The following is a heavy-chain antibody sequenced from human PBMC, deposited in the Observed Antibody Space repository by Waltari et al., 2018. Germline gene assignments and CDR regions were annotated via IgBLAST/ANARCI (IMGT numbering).Heavy chain of an antibody. Sequence: QVHLVQSGAEGKRPGASVKVSCRASGYRFTETYIHWVLQAPGQGLEWMAWISPPTGKPRYAQKFEGRVTVTRDTTLSTAYMEIINLRSDDTATFFCTRDVESNWFGPWGQGTLVVVSS. CDR1: GYRFTETY. CDR2: ISPPTGKP. CDR3: TRDVESNWFGP. D-gene: IGHD1-1*01. J-gene: IGHJ5*02. V-gene: IGHV1-2*02.